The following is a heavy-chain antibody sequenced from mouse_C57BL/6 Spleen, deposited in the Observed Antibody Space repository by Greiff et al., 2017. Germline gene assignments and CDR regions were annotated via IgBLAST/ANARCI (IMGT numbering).Heavy chain of an antibody. J-gene: IGHJ2*01. CDR1: GYTFTSYW. CDR2: IDPSDSYT. D-gene: IGHD1-1*01. Sequence: VQLQQPGAELVKPGASVKLSCKASGYTFTSYWMQWVKQRPGQGLEWIGEIDPSDSYTNYNQKFKGKATLTVDTSSSTAYMQLSSLTSEDSAVYYCARSPRSHLDYWGQGTTLTVSS. CDR3: ARSPRSHLDY. V-gene: IGHV1-50*01.